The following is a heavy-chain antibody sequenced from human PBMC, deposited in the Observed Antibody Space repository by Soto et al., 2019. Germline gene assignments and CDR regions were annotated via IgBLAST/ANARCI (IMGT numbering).Heavy chain of an antibody. CDR1: GDSISGYY. D-gene: IGHD3-22*01. CDR3: ARDYYDSVEFMDV. Sequence: QVQLQQSGPGLVKPSETLSLTCTVSGDSISGYYWAWIRQPPGKRLEWIGYIYSSSGNTDYNPSLNRRATISIDMSKNQVSLRLRAVTAADTAMYYCARDYYDSVEFMDVWGQGTTVTVSS. CDR2: IYSSSGNT. J-gene: IGHJ6*02. V-gene: IGHV4-59*01.